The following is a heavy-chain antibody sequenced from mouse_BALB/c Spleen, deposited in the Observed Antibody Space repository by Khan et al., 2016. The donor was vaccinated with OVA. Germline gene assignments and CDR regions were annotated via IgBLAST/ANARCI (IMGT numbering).Heavy chain of an antibody. CDR3: VNHGSRSAWFTY. J-gene: IGHJ3*01. Sequence: VQLQESGAELAKPGASVKMSCKASGYTFATYWMHWVKQRPGQGLEWLGYITPSTDYTEYNQNFTDKATLSADKSSSTAYMPLTSLTSEVSALYYCVNHGSRSAWFTYWGQGTPVTVSA. CDR2: ITPSTDYT. CDR1: GYTFATYW. V-gene: IGHV1-7*01.